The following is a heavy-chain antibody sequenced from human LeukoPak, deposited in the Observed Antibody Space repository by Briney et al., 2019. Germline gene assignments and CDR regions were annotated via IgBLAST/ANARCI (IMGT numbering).Heavy chain of an antibody. CDR3: ARGPDSSGYYYFDY. CDR1: GGSISSGDYY. V-gene: IGHV4-30-4*01. CDR2: IYHSGST. Sequence: SETLSLTCTVSGGSISSGDYYWSWIRQPPGKGLEWIGYIYHSGSTHFNPSLKSRVTISVDTSKNQFSLKLSSVTAADTAVYFCARGPDSSGYYYFDYWVQGTLVTVSS. D-gene: IGHD3-22*01. J-gene: IGHJ4*02.